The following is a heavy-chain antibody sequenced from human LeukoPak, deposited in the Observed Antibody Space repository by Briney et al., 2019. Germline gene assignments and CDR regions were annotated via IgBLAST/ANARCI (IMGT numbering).Heavy chain of an antibody. V-gene: IGHV4-30-2*01. J-gene: IGHJ5*02. CDR3: AREGYCSGGSCDNWFDP. D-gene: IGHD2-15*01. CDR1: GGSISSGGYS. CDR2: IYHSGST. Sequence: PSQTLSLTCAVSGGSISSGGYSWSWIRQPPGKGLEWIGYIYHSGSTYYNPSLKSRVTISVDRSKNQFSLNLSSVTAADTAVYYCAREGYCSGGSCDNWFDPWGQGTLVTVSS.